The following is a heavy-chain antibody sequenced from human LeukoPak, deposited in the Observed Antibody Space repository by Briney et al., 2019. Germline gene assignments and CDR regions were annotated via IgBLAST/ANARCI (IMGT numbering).Heavy chain of an antibody. V-gene: IGHV3-48*04. CDR2: ISSSSSTI. Sequence: GGSLRLSCAASGFTFSSYSMNWVRQAPGKGLEWVSYISSSSSTIYYADSVKGRFTISRDNAKNSLYLQMNSLRAEDTAVYYCAREEGYYFDYWGQGTLVTVSS. J-gene: IGHJ4*02. CDR1: GFTFSSYS. CDR3: AREEGYYFDY.